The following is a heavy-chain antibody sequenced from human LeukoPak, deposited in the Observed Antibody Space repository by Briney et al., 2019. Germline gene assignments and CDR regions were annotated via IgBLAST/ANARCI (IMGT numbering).Heavy chain of an antibody. CDR1: GFTFSSYW. CDR2: IKQDGSEK. V-gene: IGHV3-7*01. J-gene: IGHJ4*02. CDR3: ARQQVLPNILKYYFDY. Sequence: GGTLRLSCAASGFTFSSYWMSWVRQAPGKGLEWVANIKQDGSEKYYVDSVKGRFTISRDNAKNSLYLQMNSLRAEDTAVYYCARQQVLPNILKYYFDYWGQGTLVTVSS. D-gene: IGHD1/OR15-1a*01.